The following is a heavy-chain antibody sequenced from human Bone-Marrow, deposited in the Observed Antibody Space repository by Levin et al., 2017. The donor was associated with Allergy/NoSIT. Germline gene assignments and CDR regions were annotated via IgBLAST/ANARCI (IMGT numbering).Heavy chain of an antibody. J-gene: IGHJ6*02. V-gene: IGHV1-69*13. CDR1: GGTFSSYA. CDR2: IIPIFGTA. D-gene: IGHD2-15*01. CDR3: ARARRLGYCSGGSCPRDGMDV. Sequence: SVKVSCKASGGTFSSYAISWVRQAPGQGLEWMGGIIPIFGTANYAQKFQGRVTITADESTSTAYMELSSLRSEDTAVYYCARARRLGYCSGGSCPRDGMDVWGQGTTVTVSS.